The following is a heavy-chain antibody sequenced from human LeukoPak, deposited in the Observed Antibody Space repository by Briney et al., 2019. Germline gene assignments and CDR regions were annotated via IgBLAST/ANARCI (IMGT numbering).Heavy chain of an antibody. J-gene: IGHJ2*01. V-gene: IGHV4-39*07. CDR2: IYYSGST. Sequence: SETLSLTCTVSGGSISSSSYYWGWIRQPPGKGLEWIGSIYYSGSTYYNPSLKSRVTISVDTSKNQFSLKLSSVTAADTAVYYCEHSSGWPNYWYFDLWGRGTLVTVSS. CDR1: GGSISSSSYY. D-gene: IGHD6-19*01. CDR3: EHSSGWPNYWYFDL.